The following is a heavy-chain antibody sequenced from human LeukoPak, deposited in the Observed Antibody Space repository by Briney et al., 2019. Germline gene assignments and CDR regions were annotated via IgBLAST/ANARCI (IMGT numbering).Heavy chain of an antibody. V-gene: IGHV3-64*01. J-gene: IGHJ4*02. CDR1: GFNFGSYA. D-gene: IGHD4-17*01. CDR3: ARGPYGDPTHYFDY. CDR2: ISSNGRDT. Sequence: GGSLRLSCAASGFNFGSYALHWVRQAPGKGLEYVSAISSNGRDTYYAHSVKGRFTISRDNSQNTLYLQMGSVRDEDMAVYYCARGPYGDPTHYFDYWGQGNLVTVSS.